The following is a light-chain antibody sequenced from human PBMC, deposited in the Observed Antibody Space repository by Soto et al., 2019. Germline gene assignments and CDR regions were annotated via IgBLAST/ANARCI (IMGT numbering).Light chain of an antibody. V-gene: IGLV2-14*01. CDR1: STDIGAYNY. CDR3: NSNTQRSNKV. CDR2: EVT. J-gene: IGLJ1*01. Sequence: QSVLTQPASVSGSPGQSITISCTGTSTDIGAYNYVSWYQQHPGKAPKLLIYEVTKRPSGVSNRFSGSKSGNTASLTISGLHAEDEANYYCNSNTQRSNKVSGTGTKVTVL.